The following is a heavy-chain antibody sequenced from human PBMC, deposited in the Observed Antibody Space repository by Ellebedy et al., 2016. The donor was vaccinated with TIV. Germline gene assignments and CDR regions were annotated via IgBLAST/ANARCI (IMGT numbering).Heavy chain of an antibody. J-gene: IGHJ4*02. CDR1: GFSFSTYA. D-gene: IGHD7-27*01. CDR2: ISGRAGDT. CDR3: AKVLYSFNWGIDH. Sequence: GESLKISCAASGFSFSTYAMSWVRQAPGKGLEWVSFISGRAGDTYYADSVKGRFTISRDNSKNTLYLQMLSLRVEDTAIYYCAKVLYSFNWGIDHWGQGTLVTVSS. V-gene: IGHV3-23*01.